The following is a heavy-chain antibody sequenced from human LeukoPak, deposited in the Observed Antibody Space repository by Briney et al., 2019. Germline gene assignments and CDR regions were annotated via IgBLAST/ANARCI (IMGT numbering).Heavy chain of an antibody. Sequence: GGSLRLSCAASGFSFSSYAMGWVRQAPGKGLEWVAVISYDGSNKYYADSVKGRFTISRDNSKNTLYLQMNSLRAEDTAVYYCARSYDSSGYLGGYYFDYWGQGTLVTVSS. D-gene: IGHD3-22*01. J-gene: IGHJ4*02. CDR1: GFSFSSYA. V-gene: IGHV3-30*04. CDR3: ARSYDSSGYLGGYYFDY. CDR2: ISYDGSNK.